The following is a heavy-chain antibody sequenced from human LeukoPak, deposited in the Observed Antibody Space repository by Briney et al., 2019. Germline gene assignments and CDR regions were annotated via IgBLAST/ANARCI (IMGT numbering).Heavy chain of an antibody. Sequence: PGGSLRLSCAASGFTFSSYEMNWVRQAPGKGLEGVSYISSSGSTIYYADSVKGRFTISRDNAKNSLYLQMNSLRAEDTAVYYCARGTMIGVVTPSGIDYWGQGTLVTVSS. V-gene: IGHV3-48*03. D-gene: IGHD3-22*01. CDR2: ISSSGSTI. J-gene: IGHJ4*02. CDR1: GFTFSSYE. CDR3: ARGTMIGVVTPSGIDY.